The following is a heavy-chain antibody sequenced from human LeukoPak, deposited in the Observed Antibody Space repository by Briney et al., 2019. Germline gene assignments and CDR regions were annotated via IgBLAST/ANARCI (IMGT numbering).Heavy chain of an antibody. D-gene: IGHD3-16*01. Sequence: GGSLRLSCAASGFPFSSHGMNWVRQAPGKGLEWVSGITGNGATTYYADSVKGRFTISRDNSRNTVYLQMNSLRAEDTAVYYCADDLGGLQLNLGRGQGTLVTVCS. J-gene: IGHJ4*02. CDR1: GFPFSSHG. V-gene: IGHV3-23*01. CDR3: ADDLGGLQLNLG. CDR2: ITGNGATT.